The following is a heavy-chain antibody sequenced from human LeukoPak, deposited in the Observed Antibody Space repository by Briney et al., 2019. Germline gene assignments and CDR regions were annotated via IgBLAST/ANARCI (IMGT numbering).Heavy chain of an antibody. Sequence: ASVKVSSKAAGYTFTGYYIHWVRQPPARGREGTGWINPDSGGTKSAQKFQGRVTLTRDTSINTAYMELSRLASEHTAVYYCARAPGSGYAFDSWGQGTQVTVSS. CDR2: INPDSGGT. CDR1: GYTFTGYY. CDR3: ARAPGSGYAFDS. J-gene: IGHJ4*02. D-gene: IGHD5-12*01. V-gene: IGHV1-2*02.